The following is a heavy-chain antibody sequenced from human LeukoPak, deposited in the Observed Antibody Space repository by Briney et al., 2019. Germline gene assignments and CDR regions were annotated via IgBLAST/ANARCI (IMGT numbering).Heavy chain of an antibody. Sequence: SETLSLTCAVYGGSFSYYYWSWIRQPPGKGLEWIGSVYSSGSTYYNPSLRSQITISVDTSKNQFSLKLTSVAAADTAMYYCTRDMEYPGAGFDYWGQGIPVTVSS. CDR3: TRDMEYPGAGFDY. V-gene: IGHV4-34*01. CDR2: VYSSGST. D-gene: IGHD3-3*01. J-gene: IGHJ4*02. CDR1: GGSFSYYY.